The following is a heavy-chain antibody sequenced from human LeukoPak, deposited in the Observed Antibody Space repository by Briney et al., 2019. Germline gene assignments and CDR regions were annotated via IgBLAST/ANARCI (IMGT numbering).Heavy chain of an antibody. CDR3: ARDGVSVSGIAVVGPKIGYFDL. CDR1: GGSISSSSYY. CDR2: IYYSGST. V-gene: IGHV4-39*07. J-gene: IGHJ2*01. D-gene: IGHD6-13*01. Sequence: SETLSLTCTVSGGSISSSSYYWGWIRQPPGKGLEWIGSIYYSGSTYYNPSLKSRVTISVDTSKNQFSLKLSSVTAADTAVYYCARDGVSVSGIAVVGPKIGYFDLWGRGTLVTVSS.